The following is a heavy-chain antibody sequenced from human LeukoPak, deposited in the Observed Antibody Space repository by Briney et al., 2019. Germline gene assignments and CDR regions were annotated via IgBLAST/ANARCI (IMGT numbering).Heavy chain of an antibody. CDR3: IRSMVGRYVFFDY. Sequence: PGGSLRLSCAASEFTLSTYWMHWVRQAPGKGLVWVSRISIAGSTTNYADSVRGRFTISRDNAKNTVHLQMNSLRAEDTAVYYCIRSMVGRYVFFDYWGQGSLVTVSS. V-gene: IGHV3-74*01. D-gene: IGHD6-19*01. CDR1: EFTLSTYW. J-gene: IGHJ4*02. CDR2: ISIAGSTT.